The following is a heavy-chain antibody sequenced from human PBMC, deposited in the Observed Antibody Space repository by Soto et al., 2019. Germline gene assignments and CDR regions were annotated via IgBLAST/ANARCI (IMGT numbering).Heavy chain of an antibody. J-gene: IGHJ5*02. D-gene: IGHD3-22*01. CDR3: ARLTSLVTYYYDSSGSTP. CDR1: GFTFSSYS. V-gene: IGHV3-21*01. Sequence: PGGSLRLSCAASGFTFSSYSMNWVRQAPGKGLEWVSSISSSSSYIYYADSVKGRFTISRDNAKNSLYLQMNSLRAEDTAVYYCARLTSLVTYYYDSSGSTPWGQGTLVTVSS. CDR2: ISSSSSYI.